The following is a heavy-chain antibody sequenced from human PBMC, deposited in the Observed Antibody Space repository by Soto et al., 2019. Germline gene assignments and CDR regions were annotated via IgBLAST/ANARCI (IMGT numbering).Heavy chain of an antibody. J-gene: IGHJ5*02. CDR2: INHSGST. CDR3: ARGTLLLWFGELSRHYNWFDP. Sequence: SETLSLTCAVYGGSFSGYYWSWIRQPPGKGLEWIGEINHSGSTNYNPSLKSRVTISVDTSKNQFSLKLSSVTAADTAVYYCARGTLLLWFGELSRHYNWFDPWGQGTLVT. D-gene: IGHD3-10*01. CDR1: GGSFSGYY. V-gene: IGHV4-34*01.